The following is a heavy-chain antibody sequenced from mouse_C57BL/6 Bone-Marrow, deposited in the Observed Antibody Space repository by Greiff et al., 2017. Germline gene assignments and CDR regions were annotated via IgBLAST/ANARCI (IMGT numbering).Heavy chain of an antibody. J-gene: IGHJ4*01. Sequence: EVQVVESGGGLVQPGGSLKLSCAASGFTFSDYYMYWVRQTPEKRLEWVAYISNGGGSTYYPASVKGRFTISRDNAKNTLYLQMSRLKSEDTAMYYCARRLLYDGYYDAMDYWGQGTSVTVSS. CDR2: ISNGGGST. V-gene: IGHV5-12*01. D-gene: IGHD2-3*01. CDR1: GFTFSDYY. CDR3: ARRLLYDGYYDAMDY.